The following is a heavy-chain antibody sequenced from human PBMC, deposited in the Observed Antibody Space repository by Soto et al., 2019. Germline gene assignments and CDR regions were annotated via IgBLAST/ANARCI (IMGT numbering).Heavy chain of an antibody. V-gene: IGHV3-21*01. CDR3: ARDVAAAAGADY. CDR2: ISSSSSYI. Sequence: EVQLMESGGGLVKPGGSLRLSCAASGFTFSSYSMNWVRQAPGKGLEWVSSISSSSSYIYYADSVKGRFTISRDNAKNSLYLQMNSLRAEDTAVYYCARDVAAAAGADYWGQGTLVTVSS. CDR1: GFTFSSYS. D-gene: IGHD6-13*01. J-gene: IGHJ4*02.